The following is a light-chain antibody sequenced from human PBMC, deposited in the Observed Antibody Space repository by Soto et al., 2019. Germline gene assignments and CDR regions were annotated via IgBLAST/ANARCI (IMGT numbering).Light chain of an antibody. V-gene: IGKV4-1*01. J-gene: IGKJ1*01. Sequence: DIVMTQSPDSLAVSLGERATINCKSSQGVLYSSNNKNYLAWYQHKPGQPPKLLIYWASARESGVPDRFSGSGSGTDFSLTISSLQAEDVAVYYCQQYYTTPPTFGQGTKVEIK. CDR3: QQYYTTPPT. CDR1: QGVLYSSNNKNY. CDR2: WAS.